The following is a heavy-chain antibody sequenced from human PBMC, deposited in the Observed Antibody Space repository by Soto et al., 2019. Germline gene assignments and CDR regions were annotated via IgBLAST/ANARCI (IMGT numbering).Heavy chain of an antibody. V-gene: IGHV3-53*01. CDR2: IYSGGST. J-gene: IGHJ6*02. CDR1: GFTFSSNY. D-gene: IGHD6-19*01. Sequence: GGSLRLSCAASGFTFSSNYMSWVRQAPGKGLEWVSVIYSGGSTYYADSVKGRFTISRDNSKNTLYLQMNSLRAEDTAVYYCARDLRRSGIAVAGTTVRGMDVWGQGTTVTVSS. CDR3: ARDLRRSGIAVAGTTVRGMDV.